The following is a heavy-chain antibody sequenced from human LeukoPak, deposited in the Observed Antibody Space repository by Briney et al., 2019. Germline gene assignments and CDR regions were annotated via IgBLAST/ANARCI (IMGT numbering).Heavy chain of an antibody. CDR2: IYPGDSDT. V-gene: IGHV5-51*01. Sequence: GESLKISCXGXGYSFTSYWIGWVRPMPGNGLEWMGIIYPGDSDTRYSPSFQGQVTISADKSISTAYLQWSSLKASDTAMYYCARGASGDYYDSSGYYYWFDPWGQGTLVTVSS. D-gene: IGHD3-22*01. J-gene: IGHJ5*02. CDR1: GYSFTSYW. CDR3: ARGASGDYYDSSGYYYWFDP.